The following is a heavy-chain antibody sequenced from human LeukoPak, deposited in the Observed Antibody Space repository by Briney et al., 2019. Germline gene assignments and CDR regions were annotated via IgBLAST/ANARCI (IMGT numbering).Heavy chain of an antibody. CDR3: AKERGWYNGPPYY. CDR2: IKQDGSEK. Sequence: PGGSLRLSCAVSGFTFSSYWMSWVRQAPGKGLEWVANIKQDGSEKYYVDSVKGRFTISRDNAKNSLYLQMNSLGAEDTAVYYRAKERGWYNGPPYYWGQGTLVT. CDR1: GFTFSSYW. J-gene: IGHJ4*02. V-gene: IGHV3-7*01. D-gene: IGHD1-1*01.